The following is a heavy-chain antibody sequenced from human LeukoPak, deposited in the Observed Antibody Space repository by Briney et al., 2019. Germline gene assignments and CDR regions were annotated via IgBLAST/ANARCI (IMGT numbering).Heavy chain of an antibody. J-gene: IGHJ4*02. V-gene: IGHV1-69*13. CDR2: IIPIFGTA. CDR1: GGTFSSYA. D-gene: IGHD6-13*01. Sequence: GASVKVSCKASGGTFSSYAISWVRQAPGQGLEWMGGIIPIFGTANYAQKFQGRVTITADESTSTAYMELSSLRAEDTAVYYCARGRYGSSPKWFDYWGQGTLVTVSS. CDR3: ARGRYGSSPKWFDY.